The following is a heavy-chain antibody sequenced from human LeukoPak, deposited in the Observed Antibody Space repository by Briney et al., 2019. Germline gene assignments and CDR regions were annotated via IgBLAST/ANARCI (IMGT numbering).Heavy chain of an antibody. Sequence: SETLSLTCTVSGGSIASYYWSWIRQPPGKGLEWIGYIYYSGSTNYNPSLKSRVTISVDTSKNQFSLKLSSVTAADTAVYYCARTTEGGYTYDYFYYYYMDVWGKGTTVTISS. CDR3: ARTTEGGYTYDYFYYYYMDV. CDR1: GGSIASYY. D-gene: IGHD5-18*01. V-gene: IGHV4-59*01. CDR2: IYYSGST. J-gene: IGHJ6*03.